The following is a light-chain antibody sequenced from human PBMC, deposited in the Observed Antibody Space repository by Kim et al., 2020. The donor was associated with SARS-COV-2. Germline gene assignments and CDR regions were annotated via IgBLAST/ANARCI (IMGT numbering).Light chain of an antibody. CDR2: DVS. CDR1: SSDVGGYNY. V-gene: IGLV2-14*03. Sequence: GQSITISCTGTSSDVGGYNYVSWYQQHPGKAPKLMIYDVSNRPSGVSNRFSGSKSGNTASLTISGLQAEDEADYYCSSYTSSIPYVFGTGTKVTV. CDR3: SSYTSSIPYV. J-gene: IGLJ1*01.